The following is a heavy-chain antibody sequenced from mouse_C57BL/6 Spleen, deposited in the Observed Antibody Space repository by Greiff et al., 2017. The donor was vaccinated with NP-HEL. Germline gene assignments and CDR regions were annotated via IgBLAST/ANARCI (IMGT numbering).Heavy chain of an antibody. J-gene: IGHJ2*01. D-gene: IGHD1-1*01. Sequence: EVQVVESGGGLVKPGGSLKLSCAASGFTFSSYGMSWVRQTPEKRLEWVATISGGGSYTYYPDNVKGRFTISRDNAKNNLYLQMSPLKSEDTAMYYCARDYYYYGISWDYWGKGTTLTVSS. V-gene: IGHV5-4*01. CDR1: GFTFSSYG. CDR3: ARDYYYYGISWDY. CDR2: ISGGGSYT.